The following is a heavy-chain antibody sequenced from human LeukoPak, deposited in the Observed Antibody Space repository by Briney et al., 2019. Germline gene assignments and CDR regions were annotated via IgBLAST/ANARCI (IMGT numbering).Heavy chain of an antibody. V-gene: IGHV1-69*13. CDR1: GGTFTNYA. CDR2: IIPISGTA. D-gene: IGHD2-15*01. J-gene: IGHJ3*02. Sequence: ASVKVSCKASGGTFTNYAISWVRQAPGQGLEWMGGIIPISGTANYAQKFQDRITITADASTSTAYMELSSLRSEDTAVYYCARDIVVVVAATPGAFDIWGQGTMVTVSS. CDR3: ARDIVVVVAATPGAFDI.